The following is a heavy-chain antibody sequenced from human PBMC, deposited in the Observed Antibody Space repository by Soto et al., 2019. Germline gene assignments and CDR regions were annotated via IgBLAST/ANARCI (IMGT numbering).Heavy chain of an antibody. D-gene: IGHD6-13*01. CDR3: ARGKRGPPTRKKYSSSWTCPFDY. CDR1: GGSFSGYY. V-gene: IGHV4-34*01. J-gene: IGHJ4*02. Sequence: TSETLSLTCAVYGGSFSGYYWSWIRQPPGKGLEWIGEINHSGSTNYNPSLKSRVTISVDTSKNQFSLKLSSVTAADTAVYYCARGKRGPPTRKKYSSSWTCPFDYWGQGTLVTVSS. CDR2: INHSGST.